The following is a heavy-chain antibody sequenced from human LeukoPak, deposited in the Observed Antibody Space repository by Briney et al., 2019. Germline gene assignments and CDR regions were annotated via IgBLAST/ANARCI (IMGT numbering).Heavy chain of an antibody. CDR1: GYTCTSYY. CDR2: INPSGGST. Sequence: ASVKVSCKASGYTCTSYYMHWVRQAPGQGLEWMGVINPSGGSTGYAQKFQGRVTMTRDMSTNTVYMELSSLRSEDTAVYYCARVRLGYPFDYWGQGTLVTVSS. J-gene: IGHJ4*02. CDR3: ARVRLGYPFDY. D-gene: IGHD3-16*01. V-gene: IGHV1-46*01.